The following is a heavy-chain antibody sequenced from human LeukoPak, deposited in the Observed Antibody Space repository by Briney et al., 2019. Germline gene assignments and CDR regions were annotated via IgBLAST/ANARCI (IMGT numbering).Heavy chain of an antibody. V-gene: IGHV4-59*01. CDR3: ASINLSGWYLFDY. D-gene: IGHD6-19*01. Sequence: SKTLSLTCTVSGGSISSYYWSWIRQPPGKGLEWIGYIYYSGSTNYNPSLKSRVTISVDTSKNQFSLKLSSVTAADTAVYYCASINLSGWYLFDYWGQGTLVTVSS. CDR1: GGSISSYY. CDR2: IYYSGST. J-gene: IGHJ4*02.